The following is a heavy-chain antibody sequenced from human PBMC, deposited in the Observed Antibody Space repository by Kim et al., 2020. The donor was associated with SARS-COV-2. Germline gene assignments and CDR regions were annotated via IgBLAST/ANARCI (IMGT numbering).Heavy chain of an antibody. Sequence: ASVKVSCKASGYTFTGYYMHWVRQAPGQGLEWMGWINPNSGGTNYAQKFQGRVTMTRDTSISTAYMELSRLRSDDTAVYYCARSPITMIVVVTDDAFDIWGQGTMVTVSS. CDR3: ARSPITMIVVVTDDAFDI. CDR2: INPNSGGT. CDR1: GYTFTGYY. J-gene: IGHJ3*02. V-gene: IGHV1-2*02. D-gene: IGHD3-22*01.